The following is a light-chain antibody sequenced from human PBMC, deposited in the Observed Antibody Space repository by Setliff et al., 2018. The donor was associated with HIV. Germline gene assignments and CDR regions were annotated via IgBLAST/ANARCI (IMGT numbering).Light chain of an antibody. CDR1: ATDIGNYES. V-gene: IGLV2-23*02. J-gene: IGLJ2*01. CDR3: CSYVNGDTWI. Sequence: QSALTQPASVSGSPGQSITISCTGSATDIGNYESVSWYQQHPGEVPKRLIYDVTKRPSGISSRFSGSKSGNTASLTISGLQTEDEAAYYCCSYVNGDTWIFGGGTKGTVL. CDR2: DVT.